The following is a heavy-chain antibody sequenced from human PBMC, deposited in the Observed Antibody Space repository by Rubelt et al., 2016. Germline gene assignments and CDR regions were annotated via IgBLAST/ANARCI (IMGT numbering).Heavy chain of an antibody. CDR3: ARDLRYCSGGSCYYYFDY. Sequence: QVQLQQWGAGLLKPSETLSLTCAVYGGSFSGYYWSWIRQPPGKGLEWIGEINHSGSTNYNPSPKSRVNISVDTSKNQFSLKLSSVTAADTAVYYCARDLRYCSGGSCYYYFDYWCQGTLITVSS. CDR2: INHSGST. J-gene: IGHJ4*02. CDR1: GGSFSGYY. V-gene: IGHV4-34*01. D-gene: IGHD2-15*01.